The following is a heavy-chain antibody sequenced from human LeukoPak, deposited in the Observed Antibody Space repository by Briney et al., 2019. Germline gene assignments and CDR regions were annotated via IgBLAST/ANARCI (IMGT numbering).Heavy chain of an antibody. V-gene: IGHV3-64*02. J-gene: IGHJ4*02. D-gene: IGHD6-19*01. CDR1: GFTFDTYP. Sequence: LTGGSLRLSCAASGFTFDTYPMHWVRQAPGKGLEFVSSITSDSGHTFYADSVKCRFTISRDNSKNILYLQMGSLRSDDMGVYYCARDRTSGWSFDFWGQGTLVTVSS. CDR3: ARDRTSGWSFDF. CDR2: ITSDSGHT.